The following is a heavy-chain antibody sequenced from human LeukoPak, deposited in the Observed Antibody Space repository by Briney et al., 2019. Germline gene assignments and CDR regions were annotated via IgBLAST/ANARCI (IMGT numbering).Heavy chain of an antibody. J-gene: IGHJ3*02. Sequence: GGSLRLSCAASGFTFSSHSMSWVRQAPGKGLEWVANIKQDGSEKYYVDSVKGRFTISRDNAKNSLYLQMNSLRAEDTAVYYCARIRLRAFDIWGQGTVVTVSS. D-gene: IGHD3-16*01. CDR2: IKQDGSEK. V-gene: IGHV3-7*01. CDR1: GFTFSSHS. CDR3: ARIRLRAFDI.